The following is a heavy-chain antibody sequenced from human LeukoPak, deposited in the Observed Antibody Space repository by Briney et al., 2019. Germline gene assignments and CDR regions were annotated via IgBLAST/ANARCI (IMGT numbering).Heavy chain of an antibody. J-gene: IGHJ5*02. D-gene: IGHD6-19*01. CDR3: AHRPGYSSGWYYWFDP. CDR1: GGTFSSYA. CDR2: IIPTFGTA. Sequence: ASVKVSCKASGGTFSSYAISWVRQAPGQGLEWMGGIIPTFGTANYAQKFQGRVTITTDESTSTAYMELSSLRSEDTAVYYCAHRPGYSSGWYYWFDPWGQGTLVTVSS. V-gene: IGHV1-69*05.